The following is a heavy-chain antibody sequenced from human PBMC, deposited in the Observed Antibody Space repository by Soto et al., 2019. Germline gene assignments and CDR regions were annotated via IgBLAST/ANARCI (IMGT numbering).Heavy chain of an antibody. J-gene: IGHJ6*02. CDR2: ISGSGGST. CDR1: GFAFSRYA. V-gene: IGHV3-23*01. Sequence: LILSGACCGFAFSRYATSWVLQAPGKGLEWVSAISGSGGSTYYADSVKGRFTISRDNSKNTLYLQMNSLRAEDTAVYYCAKDIGWNYFYGMDVWGQGTTVTVSS. D-gene: IGHD6-19*01. CDR3: AKDIGWNYFYGMDV.